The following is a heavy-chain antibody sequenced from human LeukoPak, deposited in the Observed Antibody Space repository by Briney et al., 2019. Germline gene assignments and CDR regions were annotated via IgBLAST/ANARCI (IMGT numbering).Heavy chain of an antibody. Sequence: SETLSLTCAVYGGSFGGYYWSWIRQPPGKGLEWIGYIHYTGSTNYNPSLKSRVTISVDTSKNQFSLKLSSVTAADTAVYYCARTQEAGYSSGWYDSYYYYYMDVWGKGTTVTISS. CDR2: IHYTGST. J-gene: IGHJ6*03. CDR3: ARTQEAGYSSGWYDSYYYYYMDV. D-gene: IGHD6-19*01. V-gene: IGHV4-59*01. CDR1: GGSFGGYY.